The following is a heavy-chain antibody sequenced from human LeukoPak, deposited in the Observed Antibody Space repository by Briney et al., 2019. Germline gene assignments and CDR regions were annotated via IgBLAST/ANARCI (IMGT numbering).Heavy chain of an antibody. CDR3: AKDPGVVPAHYFDC. Sequence: GGSLRLSCAASGFTFSSYAMNWVRQAPGKGLEWVSATGSTGVSTFYADSVKGRFTVSRDNSKNTLSLQMNSLRAEDTAVYYCAKDPGVVPAHYFDCWGQGILVTVSS. CDR1: GFTFSSYA. CDR2: TGSTGVST. D-gene: IGHD2-2*01. V-gene: IGHV3-23*01. J-gene: IGHJ4*02.